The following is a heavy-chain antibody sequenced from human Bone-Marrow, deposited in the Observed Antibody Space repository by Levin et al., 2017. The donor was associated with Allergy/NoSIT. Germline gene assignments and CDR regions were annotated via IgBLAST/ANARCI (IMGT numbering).Heavy chain of an antibody. CDR2: IYTTGNT. CDR3: ARERHYCGSGTYVLYYYAMDV. CDR1: DGSISNYY. V-gene: IGHV4-4*07. D-gene: IGHD3-10*01. Sequence: TSETLSLTCTVSDGSISNYYWNWIRQPAGKGLEWIGRIYTTGNTHYNPSLRSRVTMSVDTSKNQFSLKLSSVTAADAAVYYCARERHYCGSGTYVLYYYAMDVWGQGTTVTVSS. J-gene: IGHJ6*02.